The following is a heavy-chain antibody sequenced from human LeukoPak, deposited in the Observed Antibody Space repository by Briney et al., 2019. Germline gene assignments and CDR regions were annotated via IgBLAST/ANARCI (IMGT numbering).Heavy chain of an antibody. D-gene: IGHD1-26*01. V-gene: IGHV4-39*01. CDR2: IYYSGST. J-gene: IGHJ4*02. CDR3: ARHIVGATMRIDY. Sequence: SETLSLTCTVSDGSISSSTYYWGWLRQPPGKGLEWIGSIYYSGSTYYNPSLKSRVTMSVDTSKNQFSLKLSSVTAADTAVYYCARHIVGATMRIDYWGRGTLVTVSS. CDR1: DGSISSSTYY.